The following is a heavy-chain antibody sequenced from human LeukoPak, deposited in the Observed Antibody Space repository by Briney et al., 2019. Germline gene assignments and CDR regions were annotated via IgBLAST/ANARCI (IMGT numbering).Heavy chain of an antibody. D-gene: IGHD2-2*01. Sequence: GGSLRLSCAASGFTFSSYAMSWVRQAPGKGLEWVSAISGSGGSTYYADSVKGRFTISRDNSKNTLYLQMNSLRAEDTAVYYCARYIVVVPAAPSGYFDYWGQGTLVTVSS. J-gene: IGHJ4*02. CDR1: GFTFSSYA. CDR2: ISGSGGST. CDR3: ARYIVVVPAAPSGYFDY. V-gene: IGHV3-23*01.